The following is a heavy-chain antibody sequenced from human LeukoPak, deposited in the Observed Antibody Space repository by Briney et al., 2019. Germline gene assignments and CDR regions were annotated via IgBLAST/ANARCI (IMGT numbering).Heavy chain of an antibody. Sequence: GGSLRLSCAASGFTFSSYWMSWVRQAPGKGLEWVANIKQDGSEKYYVDSVKGRFTISRDNAKNSLYLQMNSLRAEDTAVYYCARGQGRDGYNWFDYWGQGTLVTVSS. CDR2: IKQDGSEK. CDR3: ARGQGRDGYNWFDY. J-gene: IGHJ4*02. CDR1: GFTFSSYW. V-gene: IGHV3-7*01. D-gene: IGHD5-24*01.